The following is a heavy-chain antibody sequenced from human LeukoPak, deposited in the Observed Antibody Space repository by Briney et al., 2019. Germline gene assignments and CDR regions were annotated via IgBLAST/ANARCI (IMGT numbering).Heavy chain of an antibody. Sequence: PGGSLRLSCAASGFTFSSYEMNWVRQAPGKGLEWVSYISSSGSTIYYADSVKGRFTISRDNAKNSLYLQMNSLRAEDTALYYCARASNTVTGTPTLAIDHWGQGTLVSVSS. V-gene: IGHV3-48*03. J-gene: IGHJ4*02. CDR3: ARASNTVTGTPTLAIDH. CDR1: GFTFSSYE. D-gene: IGHD4-11*01. CDR2: ISSSGSTI.